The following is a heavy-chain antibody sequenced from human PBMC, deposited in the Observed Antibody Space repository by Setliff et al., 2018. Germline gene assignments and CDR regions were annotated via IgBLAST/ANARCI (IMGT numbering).Heavy chain of an antibody. V-gene: IGHV4-34*01. CDR1: GGSISSGYY. CDR3: ARVQQLGTFDY. J-gene: IGHJ4*02. Sequence: SETLSLTCTVSGGSISSGYYWSWIRQPPGKGLEWIGEINHSGSTNYNPSLKSRVTISVDTSKNQFSLKLSSVTAADTAVYYCARVQQLGTFDYWGQGTLVTVSS. CDR2: INHSGST. D-gene: IGHD6-13*01.